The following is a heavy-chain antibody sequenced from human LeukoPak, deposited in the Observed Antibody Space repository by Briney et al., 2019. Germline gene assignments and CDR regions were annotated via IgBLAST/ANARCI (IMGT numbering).Heavy chain of an antibody. CDR1: GFTFSSYD. CDR2: IGTAGGT. V-gene: IGHV3-13*01. Sequence: GGSLRLSCAASGFTFSSYDMHWVRQATGYGLEWVPAIGTAGGTYYPGSVKGRFTISRENAKSSLYLQMNSLRAGDTAVYYCARGRCSGGSCYTFDYWGQGTLVTVSS. CDR3: ARGRCSGGSCYTFDY. J-gene: IGHJ4*02. D-gene: IGHD2-15*01.